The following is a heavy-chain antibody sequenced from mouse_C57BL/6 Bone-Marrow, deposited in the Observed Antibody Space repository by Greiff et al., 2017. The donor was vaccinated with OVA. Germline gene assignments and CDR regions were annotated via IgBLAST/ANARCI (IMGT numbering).Heavy chain of an antibody. CDR1: GYTFTSYW. Sequence: VQVVESGAELVKPGASVKLSCKASGYTFTSYWMHWVKQRPGQGLEWIGMIHPNSGSTNYNEKFKSKATLTVDKSSSTAYMQLSSLTSEDSAVYYCEGYFDVWGTGTTVTVSS. CDR3: EGYFDV. CDR2: IHPNSGST. V-gene: IGHV1-64*01. J-gene: IGHJ1*03.